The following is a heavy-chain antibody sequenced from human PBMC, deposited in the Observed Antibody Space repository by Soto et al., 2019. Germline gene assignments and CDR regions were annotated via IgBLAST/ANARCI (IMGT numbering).Heavy chain of an antibody. CDR2: IYYSGTT. CDR1: GVSISSSSYQ. CDR3: ARHYSSGWYYYFDY. D-gene: IGHD6-19*01. V-gene: IGHV4-39*01. Sequence: SETLSLTCTVSGVSISSSSYQWGWIRQPPGKGLEWIGTIYYSGTTYYNPSLKSRVTISVDTSKNQLSLKVSSVTAADTAVYYCARHYSSGWYYYFDYWGQGTLVTSPQ. J-gene: IGHJ4*02.